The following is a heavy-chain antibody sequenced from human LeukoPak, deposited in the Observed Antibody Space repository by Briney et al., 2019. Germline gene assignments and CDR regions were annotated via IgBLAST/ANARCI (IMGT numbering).Heavy chain of an antibody. Sequence: SETLSLTCTVSGGSISGNNYIWGWIRQPPGKGLEWIGSIHYTGSTYYSASLKSRVTISVDTSKNQFSLKLSSVTAADTAVYYCASLVSTAMHFDYWGQGTLVTVSS. CDR3: ASLVSTAMHFDY. J-gene: IGHJ4*02. CDR1: GGSISGNNYI. V-gene: IGHV4-39*01. CDR2: IHYTGST. D-gene: IGHD2-2*01.